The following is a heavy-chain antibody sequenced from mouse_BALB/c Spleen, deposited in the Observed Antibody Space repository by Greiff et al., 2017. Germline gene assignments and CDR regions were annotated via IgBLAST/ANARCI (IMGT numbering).Heavy chain of an antibody. CDR3: ATFRSMDY. Sequence: VQLLQSGAELVRPGAFVKFSCKASGFNIKDYYMHWVKQRPEQGLEWIGWIDPENGNTIYDPKFQGKASITADTSSNTVYLQLSSLTSEDTAVYYCATFRSMDYWGQGTSVTVSS. V-gene: IGHV14-1*02. D-gene: IGHD3-1*01. CDR2: IDPENGNT. CDR1: GFNIKDYY. J-gene: IGHJ4*01.